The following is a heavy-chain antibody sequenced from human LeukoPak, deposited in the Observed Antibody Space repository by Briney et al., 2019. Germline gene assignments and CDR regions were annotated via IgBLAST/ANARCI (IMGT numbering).Heavy chain of an antibody. CDR3: ARRGSSWYSGFDP. CDR1: GGSISSGGYY. D-gene: IGHD6-13*01. CDR2: IYYSGST. Sequence: SETLSLTCTVSGGSISSGGYYWSWIRQPPGKGLEWIGYIYYSGSTNYNPSLKSRVTISVDTSKNQFSLKLSSVTAADTAVYYCARRGSSWYSGFDPWGQGTLVTVSS. J-gene: IGHJ5*02. V-gene: IGHV4-61*08.